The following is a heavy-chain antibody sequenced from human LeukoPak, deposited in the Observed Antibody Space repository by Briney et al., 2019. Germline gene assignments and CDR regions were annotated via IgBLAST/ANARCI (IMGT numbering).Heavy chain of an antibody. CDR2: INPNSGGT. V-gene: IGHV1-2*02. Sequence: ASVKVSCKASGYTFTGYYMHWVRQAPGQGLEWMGWINPNSGGTNYAQKFQGRVTMTRDTSISTAYMELSRLRSDDTAVYYCARGGMVRRVMGAFDIWGQGTLVTVSS. CDR1: GYTFTGYY. D-gene: IGHD3-10*01. CDR3: ARGGMVRRVMGAFDI. J-gene: IGHJ3*02.